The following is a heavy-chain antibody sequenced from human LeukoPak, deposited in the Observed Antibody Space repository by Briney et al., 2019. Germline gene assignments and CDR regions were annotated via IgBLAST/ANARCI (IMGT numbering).Heavy chain of an antibody. J-gene: IGHJ6*02. CDR2: IYSGGST. Sequence: GGSLRLSCAASGFTVSSNYMSWVRQAPGKGLEWVSVIYSGGSTYYADSVKGRFTISRDNSKNTLYLQMNSLRAEDTAVYYCARGRRYDYVWGSYFDYYYYYGMDVWGQGTTVTVSS. V-gene: IGHV3-66*01. D-gene: IGHD3-16*01. CDR3: ARGRRYDYVWGSYFDYYYYYGMDV. CDR1: GFTVSSNY.